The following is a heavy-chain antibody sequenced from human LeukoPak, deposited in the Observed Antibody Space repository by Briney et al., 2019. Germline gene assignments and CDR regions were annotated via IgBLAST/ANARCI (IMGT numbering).Heavy chain of an antibody. CDR1: GSRFTSYW. J-gene: IGHJ4*02. D-gene: IGHD3-16*02. Sequence: GASLKISCKGSGSRFTSYWIGWVRQMPGKGLEWMGITYPGDSDTRYSPSFQGQVTISADKSISTAYLQWRSIEASDTAMYYCARQVXXXXXVIXXXXXWGQGTLXXVSS. V-gene: IGHV5-51*01. CDR3: ARQVXXXXXVIXXXXX. CDR2: TYPGDSDT.